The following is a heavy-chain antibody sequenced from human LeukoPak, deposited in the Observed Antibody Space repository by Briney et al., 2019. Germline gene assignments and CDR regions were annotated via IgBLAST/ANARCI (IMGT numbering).Heavy chain of an antibody. CDR1: GVSMSSGAFY. Sequence: SETLSLTCTVSGVSMSSGAFYWSWIRQHPGKGLEWIGNIYYSGSTYYNPSLKSRVTISVDRSKNQFSLKLTSVTAADTAVYYCARAFPFDDYGDPDAFDIWGQGTMITVSS. V-gene: IGHV4-30-4*08. J-gene: IGHJ3*02. CDR2: IYYSGST. D-gene: IGHD4-17*01. CDR3: ARAFPFDDYGDPDAFDI.